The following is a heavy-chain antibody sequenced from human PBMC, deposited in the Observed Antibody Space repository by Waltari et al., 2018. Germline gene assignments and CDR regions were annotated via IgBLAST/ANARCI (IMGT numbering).Heavy chain of an antibody. D-gene: IGHD6-13*01. CDR1: GGSFSGYY. CDR2: INHGGST. J-gene: IGHJ6*02. Sequence: QVQLQQWGAGLLKPSETLSLTCAVYGGSFSGYYWSWIRQPPGKGLEWIGEINHGGSTNYHPSLKSRGTISVDTSKNQFSLKLSSVTAADTAVYYCASPIALGYSSSWYPSYGMDVWGQGTTVTVSS. V-gene: IGHV4-34*01. CDR3: ASPIALGYSSSWYPSYGMDV.